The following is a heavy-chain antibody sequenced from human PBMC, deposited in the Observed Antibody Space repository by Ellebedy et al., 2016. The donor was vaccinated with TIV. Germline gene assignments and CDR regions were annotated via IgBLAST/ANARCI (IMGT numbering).Heavy chain of an antibody. CDR2: INPSGGST. J-gene: IGHJ6*02. V-gene: IGHV1-46*01. CDR1: GYTFTSYY. Sequence: AASVKVSCKASGYTFTSYYMHWVRQAPGQGLEWMGIINPSGGSTSYAQKFQGRVNMTRDTSTSTVYMELSSLRSEDTAVYYCASPRTHGRGRVYYYGMDVWGQGTTVTVSS. CDR3: ASPRTHGRGRVYYYGMDV. D-gene: IGHD3-16*01.